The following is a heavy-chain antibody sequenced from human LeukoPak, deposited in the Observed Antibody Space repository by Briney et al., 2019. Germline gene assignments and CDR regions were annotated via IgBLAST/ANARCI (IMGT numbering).Heavy chain of an antibody. J-gene: IGHJ4*02. CDR2: INHSGST. CDR3: ARGLEPLYDYVWGSYREPYYFDY. D-gene: IGHD3-16*02. CDR1: GGPFSGYY. Sequence: SETLSLTCAVYGGPFSGYYWSWIRQPPGKGLEWIGEINHSGSTNYNPSLKSRVTISVDTSKNQFSLKLSSVTAADTAVYYCARGLEPLYDYVWGSYREPYYFDYWGQGTLVTVSS. V-gene: IGHV4-34*01.